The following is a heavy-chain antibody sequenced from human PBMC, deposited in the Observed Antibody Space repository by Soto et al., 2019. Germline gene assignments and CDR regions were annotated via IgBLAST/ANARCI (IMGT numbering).Heavy chain of an antibody. Sequence: SETLSLTCTVSDGSISSGDYYWSWIRQPPGKGLECIGYVSHSGGTYYNPSLKSRVIMSIDTSTNQFSLNLNSVTAADTAVYYCARADDYSYRFDYWGQGTLVTVSS. V-gene: IGHV4-30-4*01. J-gene: IGHJ4*02. CDR3: ARADDYSYRFDY. CDR2: VSHSGGT. CDR1: DGSISSGDYY. D-gene: IGHD4-4*01.